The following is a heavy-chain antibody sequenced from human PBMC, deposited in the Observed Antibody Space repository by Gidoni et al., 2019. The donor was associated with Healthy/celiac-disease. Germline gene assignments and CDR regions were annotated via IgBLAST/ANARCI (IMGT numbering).Heavy chain of an antibody. CDR2: ISSSSSYI. J-gene: IGHJ4*02. V-gene: IGHV3-21*01. CDR1: GFTFSSYS. Sequence: EVQLVESGGGLVKPVGSLIPACSASGFTFSSYSMNWVREGPGKWLEWVTSISSSSSYINYTDSVKGRFTISRDNAKNSLYLQMNSQRAEEKAVYYCARWPSVLGSIWGQGTLVTVSS. D-gene: IGHD7-27*01. CDR3: ARWPSVLGSI.